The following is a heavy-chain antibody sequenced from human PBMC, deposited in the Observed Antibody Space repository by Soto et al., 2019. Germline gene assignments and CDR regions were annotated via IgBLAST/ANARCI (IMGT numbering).Heavy chain of an antibody. J-gene: IGHJ5*02. D-gene: IGHD1-1*01. CDR3: ARDGGRNWNHNWFDP. Sequence: GGSLRLSCAASGFTFSSYSMNWVRQAPGKGLEWVSSISSSSSYIYYADSVKGRFTISRDNAKNSLYLQMNSLRAEDTAVYYCARDGGRNWNHNWFDPWGQGTLVTVSS. CDR2: ISSSSSYI. V-gene: IGHV3-21*01. CDR1: GFTFSSYS.